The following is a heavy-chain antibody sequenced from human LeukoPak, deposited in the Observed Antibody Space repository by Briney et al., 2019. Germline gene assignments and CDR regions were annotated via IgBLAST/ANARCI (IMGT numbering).Heavy chain of an antibody. CDR2: IYYSGST. CDR3: ARVGIVVVPAAVPPRDY. D-gene: IGHD2-2*01. Sequence: PSETLSLTCTVSGGSISSYYWSWIRQPPGKGLEWIGYIYYSGSTNYNPSLKSRVTISIDTSKNQLSLKLSSVTAAAAAVYYCARVGIVVVPAAVPPRDYWGQGTLVTVSS. V-gene: IGHV4-59*01. J-gene: IGHJ4*02. CDR1: GGSISSYY.